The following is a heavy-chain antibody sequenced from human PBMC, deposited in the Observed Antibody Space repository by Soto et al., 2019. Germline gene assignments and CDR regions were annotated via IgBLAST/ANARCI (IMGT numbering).Heavy chain of an antibody. CDR1: GFTFSSYA. V-gene: IGHV3-23*01. CDR2: IGGSGANT. Sequence: EVQLLESGGGLEQPGGSLRLSCAASGFTFSSYAMSWVRQAPGKGLEWVSGIGGSGANTDYADSVKGRLNISRDNSKNTLFLQMQSLRAEDTAVYYCAKVGRSGYFYYYLDVWGKGTTVTVSS. D-gene: IGHD6-25*01. CDR3: AKVGRSGYFYYYLDV. J-gene: IGHJ6*03.